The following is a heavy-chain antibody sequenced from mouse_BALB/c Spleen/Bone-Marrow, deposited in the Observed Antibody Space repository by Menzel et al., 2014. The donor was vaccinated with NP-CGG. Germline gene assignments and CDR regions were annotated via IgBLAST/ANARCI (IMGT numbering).Heavy chain of an antibody. D-gene: IGHD1-1*02. V-gene: IGHV5-9*02. Sequence: EVQLKESGGGFVKPGGSLKLSCAASGFAFSSYDMSWVRQIPEKRLEWVATISSGGSYAYYPDSVKGRFTISRDNARNTLVLQMSSLRSEDTALYYCARLGNWYFDVLDEATTTTVSS. CDR2: ISSGGSYA. CDR3: ARLGNWYFDV. CDR1: GFAFSSYD. J-gene: IGHJ1*01.